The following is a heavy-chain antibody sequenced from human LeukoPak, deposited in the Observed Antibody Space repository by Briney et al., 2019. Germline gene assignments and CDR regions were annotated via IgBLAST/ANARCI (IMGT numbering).Heavy chain of an antibody. CDR1: GFTFSTYN. CDR2: ISSSSITI. V-gene: IGHV3-48*02. J-gene: IGHJ4*02. CDR3: ARGGSYIFDC. Sequence: GGPLRLSCAASGFTFSTYNMNWVRQAPGMALEWVSYISSSSITIYYADSVKGRFTISRDNAKSSLYLQMNRLRDEDTAVYYCARGGSYIFDCWGQGTLVTVSS. D-gene: IGHD1-26*01.